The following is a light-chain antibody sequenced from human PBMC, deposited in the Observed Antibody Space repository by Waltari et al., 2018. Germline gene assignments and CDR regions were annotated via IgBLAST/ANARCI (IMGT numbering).Light chain of an antibody. J-gene: IGLJ3*02. CDR3: QSYDSSLSGWV. V-gene: IGLV1-40*01. CDR1: SSNVGAGSD. CDR2: GNT. Sequence: QSVLTQSPSVSGAPGQRVTISCTGSSSNVGAGSDVQWYQQLPGTAPKLLIYGNTNLPSVFPDRFAASKSGTSASLAITGLQAEDEADYYCQSYDSSLSGWVFGGGTKLTVL.